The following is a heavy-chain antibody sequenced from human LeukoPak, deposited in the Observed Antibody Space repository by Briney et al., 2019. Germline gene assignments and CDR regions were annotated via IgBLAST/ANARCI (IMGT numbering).Heavy chain of an antibody. CDR3: ATTGTTVTPFDY. D-gene: IGHD4-17*01. CDR2: IWYDGSNK. J-gene: IGHJ4*02. Sequence: PTGGSLRLSCAASGFTFSSYGMHWVRQAPGKGLEWVAVIWYDGSNKYYADSVKGRFTISRDNSKNTLYLQMNSLRAEDTAVYYCATTGTTVTPFDYWGQGTLVTVSS. V-gene: IGHV3-33*08. CDR1: GFTFSSYG.